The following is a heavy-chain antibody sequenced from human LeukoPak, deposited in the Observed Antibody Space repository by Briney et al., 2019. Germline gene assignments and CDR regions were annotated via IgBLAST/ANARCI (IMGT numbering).Heavy chain of an antibody. CDR1: GGSISSYY. CDR2: IYTSGST. J-gene: IGHJ6*03. CDR3: ARAMSGNGPLLLYYYYYMDV. V-gene: IGHV4-4*07. D-gene: IGHD3-10*01. Sequence: SETLSLTCTVSGGSISSYYWSWIRQPAGKGLEWIGRIYTSGSTNYNPSLESRVTMSVDTSKNQLSLKLSSVTAADTAVYYCARAMSGNGPLLLYYYYYMDVWGKGTTVTVSS.